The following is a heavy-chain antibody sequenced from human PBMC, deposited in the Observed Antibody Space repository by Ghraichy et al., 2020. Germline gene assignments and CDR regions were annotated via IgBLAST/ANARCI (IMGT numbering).Heavy chain of an antibody. Sequence: SETLSLTCTVSGGSISSYYWSWIRQPPGKGLEWIGYIYYSGSTNYNPSLKSRVTISVDTSKNQFSLKLSSVTAADTAVYYCARVGWEYYYYGMDVWGQGTTVTVSS. CDR1: GGSISSYY. CDR2: IYYSGST. J-gene: IGHJ6*02. CDR3: ARVGWEYYYYGMDV. D-gene: IGHD1-26*01. V-gene: IGHV4-59*01.